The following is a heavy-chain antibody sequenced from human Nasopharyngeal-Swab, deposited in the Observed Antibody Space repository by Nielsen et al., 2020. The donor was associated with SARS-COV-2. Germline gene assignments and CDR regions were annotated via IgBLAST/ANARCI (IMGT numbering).Heavy chain of an antibody. J-gene: IGHJ3*02. V-gene: IGHV3-23*01. D-gene: IGHD6-19*01. Sequence: GESLKISCAASGFTFSSYAMSWVRQAPGKGLEWVSAISGSGGSTYYADSVKGRFTISRDNSKNTLYLQMNSRRAEDTAVYYCARSLGSGWFDAFDIWGQGTMVTVSS. CDR3: ARSLGSGWFDAFDI. CDR2: ISGSGGST. CDR1: GFTFSSYA.